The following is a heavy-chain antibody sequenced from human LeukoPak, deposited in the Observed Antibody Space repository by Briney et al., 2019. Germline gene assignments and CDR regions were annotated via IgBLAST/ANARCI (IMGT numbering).Heavy chain of an antibody. J-gene: IGHJ4*02. Sequence: PGGSLRLSCAASAFTFSSYAMSWVRQAPGKGLEWVSAISGSGGSTYYADSVKGRFTISRDNSKNTLYLQINSLRAEDTAVYYCAKSYDSSRYYYNYWGQGTLVTVSS. CDR2: ISGSGGST. D-gene: IGHD3-22*01. CDR1: AFTFSSYA. V-gene: IGHV3-23*01. CDR3: AKSYDSSRYYYNY.